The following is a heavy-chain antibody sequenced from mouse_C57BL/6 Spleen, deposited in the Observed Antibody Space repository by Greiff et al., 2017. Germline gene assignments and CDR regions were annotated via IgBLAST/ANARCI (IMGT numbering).Heavy chain of an antibody. J-gene: IGHJ4*01. Sequence: EVMLVESGGGLVKPGGSLKLSCAASGFTFSDYGMHWVRQAPEKGLEWVAYISRGSSTIYYADTVKGRFTISRDKSKNTLFLQMTSLRSEDTAMYYCARGMMDYWGQGTSVTVSS. CDR3: ARGMMDY. V-gene: IGHV5-17*01. CDR1: GFTFSDYG. CDR2: ISRGSSTI.